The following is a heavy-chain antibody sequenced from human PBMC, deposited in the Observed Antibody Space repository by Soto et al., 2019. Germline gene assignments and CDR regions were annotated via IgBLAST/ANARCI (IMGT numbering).Heavy chain of an antibody. CDR3: ARDPGYSYGYN. CDR2: TNAGNGNT. Sequence: QVQLVQSGAEVKKPGASVKVSCKASGYTFTSYAMHWVRQAPGQRLEWMGWTNAGNGNTKYSQKFQGRVTITRDTSGSTANMELSSLRSEDTAVYYCARDPGYSYGYNWGQGTLVTVSS. D-gene: IGHD5-18*01. CDR1: GYTFTSYA. V-gene: IGHV1-3*01. J-gene: IGHJ4*02.